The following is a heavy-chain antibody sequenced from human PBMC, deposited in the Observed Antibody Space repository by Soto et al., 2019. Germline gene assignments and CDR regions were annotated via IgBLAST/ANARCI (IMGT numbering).Heavy chain of an antibody. CDR1: GYTLTELS. V-gene: IGHV1-24*01. CDR3: ARTHYDFWSGPPNWFDP. Sequence: ASVKVSCKVSGYTLTELSMHWVRQAPGKGLEWMGGFDPEDGETIYAQKFQGRVTMTEDTSTSTAYMELRSLRSDDTAVYYCARTHYDFWSGPPNWFDPWGQGTLVTVSS. CDR2: FDPEDGET. J-gene: IGHJ5*02. D-gene: IGHD3-3*01.